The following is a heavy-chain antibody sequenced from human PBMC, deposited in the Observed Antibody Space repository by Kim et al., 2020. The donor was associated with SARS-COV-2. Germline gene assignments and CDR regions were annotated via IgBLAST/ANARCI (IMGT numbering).Heavy chain of an antibody. Sequence: SETLSLTCTVSGGSISSYYWSWIRQPPGKGLEWIGYIYYSGSTNYNPSLKSRVTISVDTSKNQFSLKLSSVTAADTAVYYCARMDCSGGSCYGMDVWGQGTTVTVSS. V-gene: IGHV4-59*01. J-gene: IGHJ6*02. CDR3: ARMDCSGGSCYGMDV. CDR1: GGSISSYY. D-gene: IGHD2-15*01. CDR2: IYYSGST.